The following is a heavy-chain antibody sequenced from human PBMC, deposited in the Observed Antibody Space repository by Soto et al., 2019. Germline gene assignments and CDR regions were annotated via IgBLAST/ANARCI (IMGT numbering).Heavy chain of an antibody. Sequence: GGSLRLSCAASGFIFSTYAMNWVRQAPGEGLEWVSAISSSGGTTFYAESVRGRFTISRDNSVNTLYLQMSSLRTEDTAVYYCAHPRGYGVFDAVDIWGQGTMVTV. D-gene: IGHD4-17*01. V-gene: IGHV3-23*01. J-gene: IGHJ3*02. CDR2: ISSSGGTT. CDR3: AHPRGYGVFDAVDI. CDR1: GFIFSTYA.